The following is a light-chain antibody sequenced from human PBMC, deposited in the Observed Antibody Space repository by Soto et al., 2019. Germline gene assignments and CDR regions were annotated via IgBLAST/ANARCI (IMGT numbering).Light chain of an antibody. V-gene: IGKV1-39*01. CDR3: QQSYNTPLT. CDR2: AAS. CDR1: QSISSY. J-gene: IGKJ4*01. Sequence: DIQMTQSPSSLSASVGDRVTITCRASQSISSYLNWYQQKPGKAPKLLIYAASSLQSGVPSRFSGSGSGTDFTLTIISLQPEDFATYYCQQSYNTPLTFGGGTKVEIK.